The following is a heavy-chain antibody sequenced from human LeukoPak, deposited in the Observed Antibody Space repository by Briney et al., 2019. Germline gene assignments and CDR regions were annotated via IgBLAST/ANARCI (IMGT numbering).Heavy chain of an antibody. V-gene: IGHV1-2*02. D-gene: IGHD1-26*01. CDR2: INPNSGGT. CDR1: GYTFTGYY. CDR3: ASALGLLPYNWFDP. J-gene: IGHJ5*02. Sequence: ASVKVSCKASGYTFTGYYMHWVRQAPGQGLEWMGWINPNSGGTNYAQKFQGRVTMTRDTSISTAYMELSRLRSDDTAVYYCASALGLLPYNWFDPWGQGTLVTVSS.